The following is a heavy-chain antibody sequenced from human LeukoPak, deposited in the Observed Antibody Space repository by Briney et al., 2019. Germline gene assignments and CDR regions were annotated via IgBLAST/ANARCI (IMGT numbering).Heavy chain of an antibody. Sequence: SQTLSLTCTVSGDSISSGSYYWSWIRQPADKGLEWIGRIYTGGSTDYNPSLRSRVTISVDTSKNHFSLKLSSVTAADTAVYYCARGTIKTDDNWFDPWGQGTLVTVSS. CDR2: IYTGGST. J-gene: IGHJ5*02. V-gene: IGHV4-61*02. D-gene: IGHD2-2*01. CDR1: GDSISSGSYY. CDR3: ARGTIKTDDNWFDP.